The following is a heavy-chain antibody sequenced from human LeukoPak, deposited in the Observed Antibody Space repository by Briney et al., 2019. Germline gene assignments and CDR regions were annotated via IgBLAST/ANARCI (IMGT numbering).Heavy chain of an antibody. J-gene: IGHJ6*02. D-gene: IGHD3-3*01. CDR2: INHSGST. Sequence: SETLSLTCAVYGGSFSGYYWSWIRQPPGRGLEWIGEINHSGSTNYNPSLKSRVTISVDTSKNQFSLKLSSVTAADTAVYYCARLGRVPHYDFWSGTNYYGMDVWGQGTTVTVSS. V-gene: IGHV4-34*01. CDR1: GGSFSGYY. CDR3: ARLGRVPHYDFWSGTNYYGMDV.